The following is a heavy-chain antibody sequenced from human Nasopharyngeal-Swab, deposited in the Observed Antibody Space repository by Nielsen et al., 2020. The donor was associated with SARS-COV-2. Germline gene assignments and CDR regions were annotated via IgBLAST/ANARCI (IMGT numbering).Heavy chain of an antibody. CDR3: ARATQLWLPADY. J-gene: IGHJ4*02. D-gene: IGHD5-18*01. Sequence: GESLKISCEASGFTFTDYYMTWIRQPPGKGLEWISYISSSTTNANSADSVRGQFTISRDNTKNSVYLQMNTLRAEDTAVYYCARATQLWLPADYWGQGTLVTVSS. CDR2: ISSSTTNA. CDR1: GFTFTDYY. V-gene: IGHV3-11*05.